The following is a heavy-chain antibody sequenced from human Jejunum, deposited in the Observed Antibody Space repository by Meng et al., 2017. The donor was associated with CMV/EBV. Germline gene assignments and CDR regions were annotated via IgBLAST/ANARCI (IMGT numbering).Heavy chain of an antibody. D-gene: IGHD3-10*01. CDR1: GFSFSSFG. V-gene: IGHV3-30*02. CDR2: IRYDLATK. Sequence: SGFSFSSFGMHWVGQAPGKGLEWVAYIRYDLATKYYVDSVKGRFTISRDNSRNSVSLQMNSLRDDDTAIYYCAKQGDPSAYFFDFWGEGTMVTVSS. J-gene: IGHJ4*02. CDR3: AKQGDPSAYFFDF.